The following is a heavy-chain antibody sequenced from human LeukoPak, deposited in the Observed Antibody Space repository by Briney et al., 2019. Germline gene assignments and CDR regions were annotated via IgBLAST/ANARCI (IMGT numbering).Heavy chain of an antibody. CDR1: GYSFTSYW. CDR3: ARGSGSYHTAYMN. V-gene: IGHV5-51*01. D-gene: IGHD1-26*01. Sequence: PGESLKISCKGSGYSFTSYWIGWVRQMPGKGLEWMGIIYPGDSDTRYSPSFQRQVTISADKSLSTAYLQWSSLKASDTAMYYCARGSGSYHTAYMNWGQGSPVTVSS. CDR2: IYPGDSDT. J-gene: IGHJ4*02.